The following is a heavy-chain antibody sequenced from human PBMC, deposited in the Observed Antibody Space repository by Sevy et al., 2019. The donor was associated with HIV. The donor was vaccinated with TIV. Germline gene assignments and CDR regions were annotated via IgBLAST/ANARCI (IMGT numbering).Heavy chain of an antibody. J-gene: IGHJ5*02. CDR1: HYTFSSYT. CDR2: ISKDGRNK. Sequence: GGSLRLSCAASHYTFSSYTMHWVRQAPGKGLEWVALISKDGRNKNYADSVKGRLTISRDNSKNTLYQQMNSLRAEDTAVYYCARDQHDYGGNLRTGWFDPWGQGTLVTVSS. V-gene: IGHV3-30*04. CDR3: ARDQHDYGGNLRTGWFDP. D-gene: IGHD4-17*01.